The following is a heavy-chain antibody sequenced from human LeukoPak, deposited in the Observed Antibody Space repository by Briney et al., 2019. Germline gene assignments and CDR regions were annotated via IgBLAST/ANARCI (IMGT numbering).Heavy chain of an antibody. V-gene: IGHV1-18*01. CDR1: GYTFTGYG. D-gene: IGHD4-11*01. CDR3: TRDPPVSLDYYYYYMDV. J-gene: IGHJ6*03. Sequence: EASVKVSCKASGYTFTGYGISWVRQAPGQGLEWMGWISAYNGNTNYPQKVQGRVTMTIDTSTSTAYMELRSLRSDDTAVYYRTRDPPVSLDYYYYYMDVWGEGTTVTVSS. CDR2: ISAYNGNT.